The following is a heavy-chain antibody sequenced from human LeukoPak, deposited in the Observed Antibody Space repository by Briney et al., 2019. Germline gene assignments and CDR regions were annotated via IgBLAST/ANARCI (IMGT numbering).Heavy chain of an antibody. D-gene: IGHD6-19*01. CDR3: ARDSHSSGWYLPDY. J-gene: IGHJ4*02. CDR2: INPNSGGT. CDR1: GYTFTDYY. V-gene: IGHV1-2*02. Sequence: GRSVNVSCKASGYTFTDYYMHWVRRAPGLGLEWMGWINPNSGGTDYAQKFQGRVTMTRDTSISTAYMELSSLRSDDTAVYYCARDSHSSGWYLPDYWGQGTLVTVSS.